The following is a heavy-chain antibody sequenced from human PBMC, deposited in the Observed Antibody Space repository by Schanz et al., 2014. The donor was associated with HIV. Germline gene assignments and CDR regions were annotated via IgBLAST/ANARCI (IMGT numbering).Heavy chain of an antibody. CDR3: TAYNWHRGQY. J-gene: IGHJ4*02. CDR2: ISWNRGRL. Sequence: EVQLMESGGGLVQPGRSLRLSCAASGFNMEDYAMHWVRQGPGKGLEWVSGISWNRGRLGYGDAVKGRFTISRDNAKNTLFLQINSLTAEDTALYYCTAYNWHRGQYWGQGTLVTVSS. CDR1: GFNMEDYA. V-gene: IGHV3-9*01.